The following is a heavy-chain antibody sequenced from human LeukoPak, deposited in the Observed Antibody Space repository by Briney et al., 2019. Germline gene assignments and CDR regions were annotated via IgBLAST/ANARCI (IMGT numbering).Heavy chain of an antibody. CDR2: IKQDGSEK. V-gene: IGHV3-7*03. Sequence: GGSLRLSCAASGSTFSSYWMSWVRQAPGKGLEWVANIKQDGSEKYYVDSVKGRFTISRDNAKNSLYLQMNSLRAEDTAVYYCARGRDILTGYYIPWFDPWGQGTLVTVSS. CDR3: ARGRDILTGYYIPWFDP. CDR1: GSTFSSYW. D-gene: IGHD3-9*01. J-gene: IGHJ5*02.